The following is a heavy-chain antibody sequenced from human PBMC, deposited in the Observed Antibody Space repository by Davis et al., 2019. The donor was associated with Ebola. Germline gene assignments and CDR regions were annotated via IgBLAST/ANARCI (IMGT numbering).Heavy chain of an antibody. V-gene: IGHV3-23*01. CDR2: IGGSGGSI. CDR3: ARGPSTGNSFSY. J-gene: IGHJ4*02. D-gene: IGHD6-13*01. Sequence: GGSLRLSCAASGFTFSSYAMSWVRQAPGKGLEWVSSIGGSGGSIYYADSVKGRFTISRDNAKNSLYLQMNSLRAEDTAVYYCARGPSTGNSFSYWGQGTLVTVSS. CDR1: GFTFSSYA.